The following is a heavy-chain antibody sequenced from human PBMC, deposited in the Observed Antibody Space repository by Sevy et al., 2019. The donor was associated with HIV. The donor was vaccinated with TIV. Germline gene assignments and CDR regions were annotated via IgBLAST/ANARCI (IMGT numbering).Heavy chain of an antibody. CDR3: ASAAATCRSPSCSFDS. CDR2: IRSDGSTI. CDR1: GFTFSDYD. D-gene: IGHD2-2*01. J-gene: IGHJ4*02. Sequence: GGSLRLSCAASGFTFSDYDMNWIRQAPGKGLEWVSFIRSDGSTIYYADSVEGRFTISRDNAKNSLYLKMNNLKAEDTDVYYCASAAATCRSPSCSFDSWGQGTLVTVSS. V-gene: IGHV3-11*01.